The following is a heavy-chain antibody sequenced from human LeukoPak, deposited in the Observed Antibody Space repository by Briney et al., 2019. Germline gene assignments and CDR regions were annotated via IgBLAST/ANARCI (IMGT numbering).Heavy chain of an antibody. CDR3: ARAAYYDFSGGMDV. CDR2: ISSSTTYT. Sequence: GGSLRLSCAASGFTFSDYYMSWIRQAPGKGLEWVSYISSSTTYTNYADSVKGRFTISRDNAKNSLYLQMNSLRAEDTAVYYCARAAYYDFSGGMDVWGQGTTVTVSS. J-gene: IGHJ6*02. D-gene: IGHD3-3*01. V-gene: IGHV3-11*06. CDR1: GFTFSDYY.